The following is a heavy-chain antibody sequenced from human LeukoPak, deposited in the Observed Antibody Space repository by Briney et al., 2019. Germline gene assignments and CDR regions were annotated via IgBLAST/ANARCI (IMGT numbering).Heavy chain of an antibody. V-gene: IGHV4-31*03. Sequence: SETLSLTCTVSGGSISSGGYYWSWIRQHPGKGLEWIGYIYYSGSTYYNPSLKSRVTISVDTSKNQFSLKLSSVTAADTAVYYCAREDNYGGNSGQMGYWGQGTLVTVSS. CDR2: IYYSGST. D-gene: IGHD4-23*01. CDR3: AREDNYGGNSGQMGY. J-gene: IGHJ4*02. CDR1: GGSISSGGYY.